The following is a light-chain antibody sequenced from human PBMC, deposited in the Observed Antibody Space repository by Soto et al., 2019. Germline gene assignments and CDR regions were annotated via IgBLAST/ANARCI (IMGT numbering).Light chain of an antibody. Sequence: EVMLTQSPGTLSLSPGERATLSCRASQSVSSNYLAWYQQKSGQAPRLLIYGASNRATGIPDRFSGSGSGTDFTLTIRRLEPEDFEIYYCQQDDTSPRTFGQRTKVEFE. V-gene: IGKV3-20*01. CDR2: GAS. CDR1: QSVSSNY. CDR3: QQDDTSPRT. J-gene: IGKJ1*01.